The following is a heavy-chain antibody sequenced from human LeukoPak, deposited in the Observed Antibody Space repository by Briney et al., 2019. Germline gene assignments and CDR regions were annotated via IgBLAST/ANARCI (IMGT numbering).Heavy chain of an antibody. J-gene: IGHJ6*02. CDR1: GYTFTNYL. CDR3: ARDSHAGNYDFWSGYPSWGMDV. Sequence: SVKVSCKTSGYTFTNYLIHWVRQAPGQGLEWMGGIIPIFGTANYAQKFQGRVTITADESTSTAYMELSSLRSEDTAVYYCARDSHAGNYDFWSGYPSWGMDVWGQGTTVTVSS. V-gene: IGHV1-69*13. CDR2: IIPIFGTA. D-gene: IGHD3-3*01.